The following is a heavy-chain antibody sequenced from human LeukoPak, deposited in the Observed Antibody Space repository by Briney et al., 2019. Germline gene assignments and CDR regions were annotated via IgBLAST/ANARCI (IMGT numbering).Heavy chain of an antibody. V-gene: IGHV3-11*03. CDR1: GFTFSDYY. CDR2: ISGSSSFT. D-gene: IGHD3-10*01. J-gene: IGHJ4*02. CDR3: ARWFGSGSYYGY. Sequence: PGGSLRLSCAASGFTFSDYYMSWIRQAPGKGLEWVSYISGSSSFTKYADSVKGRFTISRDNAKNSLYLQMSSLRAEDTAVYYCARWFGSGSYYGYRGQGTLVTVSS.